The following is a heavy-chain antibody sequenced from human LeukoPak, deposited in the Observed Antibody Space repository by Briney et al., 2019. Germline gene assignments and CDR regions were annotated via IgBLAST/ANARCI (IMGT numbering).Heavy chain of an antibody. D-gene: IGHD2-15*01. CDR1: GGSISSSSYY. V-gene: IGHV4-39*01. J-gene: IGHJ3*02. CDR3: ARNPYCSGGTCYLGRNAFDI. Sequence: PSETLSLTCTVSGGSISSSSYYWGWIRQPPGKGLEWIGSIYYSGSTYDNPSLKSQVTISIDTSKNQFSLKLSSVTAADTAVYYCARNPYCSGGTCYLGRNAFDIWGQGTMVTVSS. CDR2: IYYSGST.